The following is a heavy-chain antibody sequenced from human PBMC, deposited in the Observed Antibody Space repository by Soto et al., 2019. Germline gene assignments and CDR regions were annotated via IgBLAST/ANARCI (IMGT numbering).Heavy chain of an antibody. CDR3: ARANWYSEY. CDR1: GGSINNHY. CDR2: GYYIGIT. D-gene: IGHD7-27*01. Sequence: QVQLQESGPGLVKPSETLSLTCTVSGGSINNHYWSWIRQPPCKGLEWLGYGYYIGITNYNPSPKSRVTMSVDTSKNQVSLNLTSLTAADTATYYCARANWYSEYWGKGIPVTVSS. V-gene: IGHV4-59*11. J-gene: IGHJ4*02.